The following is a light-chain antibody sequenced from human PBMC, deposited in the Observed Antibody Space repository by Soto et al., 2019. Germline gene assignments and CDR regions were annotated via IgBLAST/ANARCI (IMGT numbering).Light chain of an antibody. CDR2: EVS. Sequence: QSVLTQPASVSGSLGQSITISCTGTSSDVGAYNYVSWYQQQPGKAPKLMISEVSNRPSGVSNRFSGSKSDNTASLIISGLQAEDEADYYCCSFTSITTYVFGTGTKVTVL. CDR1: SSDVGAYNY. V-gene: IGLV2-14*01. CDR3: CSFTSITTYV. J-gene: IGLJ1*01.